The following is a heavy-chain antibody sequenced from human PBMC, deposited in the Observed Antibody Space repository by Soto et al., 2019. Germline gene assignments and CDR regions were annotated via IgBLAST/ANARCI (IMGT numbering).Heavy chain of an antibody. J-gene: IGHJ2*01. Sequence: EVQLVESGGGLVQPGGSLRLSWAASGFTFSSYSMNWVRQAPGKGLEWVSYISSSSSTIYYADSVKGRFTISRDNAKNSLYLRMNSLRAEDTAVYYCASVVPAYWYFDLWGRGPLVTVSS. V-gene: IGHV3-48*01. CDR2: ISSSSSTI. D-gene: IGHD2-2*01. CDR1: GFTFSSYS. CDR3: ASVVPAYWYFDL.